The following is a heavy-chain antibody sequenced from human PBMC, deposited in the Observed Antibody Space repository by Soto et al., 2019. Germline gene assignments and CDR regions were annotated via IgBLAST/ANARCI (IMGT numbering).Heavy chain of an antibody. CDR1: GYTFTSYG. CDR3: SRHDVPL. Sequence: ASVKVSFKASGYTFTSYGISWVLQDTGQGLEWMGWISASNGTENYAQKLQGRVTMTTDTSTSTAYMELRSLRAGDTAVFYCSRHDVPLWGQGTVVTVSS. J-gene: IGHJ4*02. D-gene: IGHD3-3*01. V-gene: IGHV1-18*01. CDR2: ISASNGTE.